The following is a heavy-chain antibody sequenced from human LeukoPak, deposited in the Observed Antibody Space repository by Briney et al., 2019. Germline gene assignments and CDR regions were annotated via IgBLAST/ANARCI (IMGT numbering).Heavy chain of an antibody. V-gene: IGHV3-30*02. Sequence: GGSLRLSCAASGFTFSVYGMYWVRQPPGKGLEWVAFIRYDGSNKYYADSVKGRFTISRDNSKNTLYLQMNSLRAEDTAVYYCAKVLRFLERAFDIWGQGTMVTVSS. CDR2: IRYDGSNK. CDR3: AKVLRFLERAFDI. J-gene: IGHJ3*02. D-gene: IGHD3-3*01. CDR1: GFTFSVYG.